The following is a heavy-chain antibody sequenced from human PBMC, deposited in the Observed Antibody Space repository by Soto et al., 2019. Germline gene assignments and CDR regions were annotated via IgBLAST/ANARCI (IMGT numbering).Heavy chain of an antibody. CDR1: GFTFDDYA. D-gene: IGHD5-12*01. CDR3: AKDIGYRGYEYYYYYYGMDV. CDR2: ISWNSGSI. V-gene: IGHV3-9*01. Sequence: EVQLVESGGGLVQPGRSLRLSCAASGFTFDDYAMHWVRQAPGKGLEWVSGISWNSGSIGYADSVKGRFTISRDNAKNSLYLQMNSLRAEDTALYYCAKDIGYRGYEYYYYYYGMDVWGQGTTVTVSS. J-gene: IGHJ6*02.